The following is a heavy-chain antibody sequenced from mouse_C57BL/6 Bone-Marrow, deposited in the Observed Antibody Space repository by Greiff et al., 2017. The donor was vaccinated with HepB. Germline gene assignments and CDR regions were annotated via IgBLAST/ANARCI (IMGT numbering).Heavy chain of an antibody. V-gene: IGHV5-6*02. CDR3: ARLLWSFAY. D-gene: IGHD1-1*02. CDR2: ISSGGSYT. CDR1: GFTFSSYG. Sequence: EVKLVESGGDLVKPGGSLKLSCAASGFTFSSYGMSWVRQTPDKRLEWVATISSGGSYTYYPDSVKGRFTISRDNAKNTLYLQMGSLKSEDTAMYYCARLLWSFAYWGQGTLVTVSA. J-gene: IGHJ3*01.